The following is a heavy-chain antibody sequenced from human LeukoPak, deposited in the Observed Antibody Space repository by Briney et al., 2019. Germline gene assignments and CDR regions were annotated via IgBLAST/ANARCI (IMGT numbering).Heavy chain of an antibody. Sequence: PGGSLRLSCAASGFTFSDHYMDWVRQAPGKGLEWVAVISYDGSNKYYADSVKGRFTISRDNSKNTLYLQMNSLRAEDTAVYYCARDHRYCSGGSCYSLGMNVWSQGTTVTVSS. J-gene: IGHJ6*02. CDR1: GFTFSDHY. V-gene: IGHV3-30-3*01. CDR3: ARDHRYCSGGSCYSLGMNV. CDR2: ISYDGSNK. D-gene: IGHD2-15*01.